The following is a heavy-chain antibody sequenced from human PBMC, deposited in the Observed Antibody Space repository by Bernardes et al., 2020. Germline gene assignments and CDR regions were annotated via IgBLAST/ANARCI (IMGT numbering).Heavy chain of an antibody. Sequence: SETLSLTCAVYGGSFSGYYWSWIRQPPGKGLEWIGEINHSGSTNYNPSPKSRVTISVDTSKNQFSLKLSSVTAADTAVYYCARVRRYSGGRKGAFDIWGQGTMVTVSS. D-gene: IGHD1-26*01. J-gene: IGHJ3*02. CDR2: INHSGST. CDR1: GGSFSGYY. V-gene: IGHV4-34*01. CDR3: ARVRRYSGGRKGAFDI.